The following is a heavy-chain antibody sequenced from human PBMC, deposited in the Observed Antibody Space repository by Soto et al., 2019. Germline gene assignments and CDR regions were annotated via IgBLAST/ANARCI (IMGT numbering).Heavy chain of an antibody. CDR2: IDPSDSYT. Sequence: PGGSLQISCKGSGYSFTSYWISWVRQMPGKGLEWIGMIDPSDSYTNYSPSFQGHVTISADKSISTAYLQWSSLKASDTAMYYCARLGIAAAGGYYYYYGMDVWGQGTTVTVS. V-gene: IGHV5-10-1*01. J-gene: IGHJ6*02. CDR1: GYSFTSYW. D-gene: IGHD6-13*01. CDR3: ARLGIAAAGGYYYYYGMDV.